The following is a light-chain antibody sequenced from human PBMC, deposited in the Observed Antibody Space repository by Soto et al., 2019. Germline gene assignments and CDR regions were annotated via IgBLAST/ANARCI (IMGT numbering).Light chain of an antibody. V-gene: IGKV3-15*01. CDR1: QSISTN. Sequence: EIVMTQSLATLSVSPGERATLSCRASQSISTNLAWYQQRPGQAPRLLIYGASTRATGISVRFSGSGSGTEFTLTISSLQSEDFAVYYCQHYDNWPPRTFGQGTKV. CDR2: GAS. CDR3: QHYDNWPPRT. J-gene: IGKJ1*01.